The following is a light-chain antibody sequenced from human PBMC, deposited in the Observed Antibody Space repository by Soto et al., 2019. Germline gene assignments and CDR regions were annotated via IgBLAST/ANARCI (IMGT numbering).Light chain of an antibody. CDR3: QQSFSTTWT. CDR1: QGIRND. V-gene: IGKV1-39*01. CDR2: AAS. J-gene: IGKJ1*01. Sequence: DIQMTQSPSTLPSSVGDRFTITCQASQGIRNDLGWYQQKPGKAPKLLIYAASSLQSGVPSRFSGGGYATDFNLTISSLQTEDFATYYCQQSFSTTWTFGHGTKVDIK.